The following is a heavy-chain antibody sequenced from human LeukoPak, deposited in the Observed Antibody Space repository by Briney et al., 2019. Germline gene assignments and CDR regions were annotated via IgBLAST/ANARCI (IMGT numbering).Heavy chain of an antibody. CDR3: ARALLGWGYYDSGGYYEDY. J-gene: IGHJ4*02. D-gene: IGHD3-22*01. CDR1: GYTFTGYY. Sequence: ASVKVSCKASGYTFTGYYMHWVRQAPGQGLEWMGWINPNSGGTNYAQKFQGRVTMTRDTSISTAYMELSRLRSDDTAVYYCARALLGWGYYDSGGYYEDYWGQGTLVTVSS. V-gene: IGHV1-2*02. CDR2: INPNSGGT.